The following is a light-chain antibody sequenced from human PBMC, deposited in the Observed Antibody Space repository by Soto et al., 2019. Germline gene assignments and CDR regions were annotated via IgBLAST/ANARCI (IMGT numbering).Light chain of an antibody. CDR3: QKYNSAPWT. CDR1: QGISNS. Sequence: DIQMTQSPSSLSASVGDRVTITCRASQGISNSLAWYQQKPGKVPKLLIYAASTLQSDVPSRFSGSGSGTDFTLTITSLQPEDVATYYCQKYNSAPWTFGQGTKVEIK. V-gene: IGKV1-27*01. CDR2: AAS. J-gene: IGKJ1*01.